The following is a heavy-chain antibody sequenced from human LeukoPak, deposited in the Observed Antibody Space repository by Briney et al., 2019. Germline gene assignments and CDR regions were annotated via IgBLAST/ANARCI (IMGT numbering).Heavy chain of an antibody. CDR1: GYTFTGYY. D-gene: IGHD2-2*01. CDR3: ARGLRGSPAFDY. J-gene: IGHJ4*02. CDR2: INPNSGGT. V-gene: IGHV1-2*02. Sequence: ASVKVSCKASGYTFTGYYMHWVRQAPGQGLEWMGWINPNSGGTNYAQKFQGRVTMTRNTSINTAYMELSRLRSDDTAVYYCARGLRGSPAFDYWGQGTLVTVSS.